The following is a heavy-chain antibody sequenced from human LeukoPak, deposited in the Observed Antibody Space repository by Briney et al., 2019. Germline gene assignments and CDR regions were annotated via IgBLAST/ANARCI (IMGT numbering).Heavy chain of an antibody. CDR3: ARDREIGRWGGAGFDY. Sequence: PSETLSLTCTVSGGAISSYYWSWIRQPPGKGLEWIGYIYYSGSTNYNPSLKSRVTISVDTSKNQFSLKLSSVTAADTAVYYCARDREIGRWGGAGFDYWGQGTLVTVSS. CDR2: IYYSGST. J-gene: IGHJ4*02. D-gene: IGHD3-16*01. V-gene: IGHV4-59*01. CDR1: GGAISSYY.